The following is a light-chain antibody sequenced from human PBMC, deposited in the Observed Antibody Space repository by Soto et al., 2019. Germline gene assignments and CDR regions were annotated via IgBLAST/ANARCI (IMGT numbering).Light chain of an antibody. CDR1: QSISNN. CDR3: QQYNNWWT. J-gene: IGKJ1*01. Sequence: EIVMTQSPATLSVSPGERATLSCRASQSISNNLAWYHQRPGQAPRLLIYGASTRATGIPARFSGSGSGTELTLTIISLQSEDFAVYYCQQYNNWWTFGQGTRVEIK. V-gene: IGKV3-15*01. CDR2: GAS.